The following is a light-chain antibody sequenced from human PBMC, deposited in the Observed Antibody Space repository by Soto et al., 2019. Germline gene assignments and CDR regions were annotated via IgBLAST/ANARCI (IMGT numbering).Light chain of an antibody. J-gene: IGKJ2*01. CDR2: YDS. CDR3: QQYNPHSLYS. V-gene: IGKV1-5*01. CDR1: ESVRSW. Sequence: DIQLSQSPSILSASVGDRVTITCRASESVRSWLAWYQQQPGKATKLLIFYDSTLESGVPSRFSGSRSGTEYTLTISSLQPEDFATYYCQQYNPHSLYSFGLGTKVDIK.